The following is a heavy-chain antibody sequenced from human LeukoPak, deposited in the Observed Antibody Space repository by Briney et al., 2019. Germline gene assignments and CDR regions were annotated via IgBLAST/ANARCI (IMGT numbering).Heavy chain of an antibody. CDR3: ARDKCSSTSCYSPWFDP. CDR2: IIPILGTA. J-gene: IGHJ5*02. Sequence: SVKVSCKASGGTFSSYAISWVRQAPGQGLEWMGGIIPILGTANYAQKFQGRVTITADESTSTAYTELSSLRSEDTAVYYCARDKCSSTSCYSPWFDPWGQGTLVTVSS. CDR1: GGTFSSYA. D-gene: IGHD2-2*01. V-gene: IGHV1-69*13.